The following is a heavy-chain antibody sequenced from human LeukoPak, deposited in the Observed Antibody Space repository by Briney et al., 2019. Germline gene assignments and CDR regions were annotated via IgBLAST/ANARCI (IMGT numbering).Heavy chain of an antibody. CDR3: ARWRIVGATDDAFDI. D-gene: IGHD1-26*01. Sequence: PSETLSLTCTVSGGSISSYYWSWIRQPPGKGLEWIGYIYTSGSTNHNPSLKSRVTISVDTSKNQFSLKLSSVTAADTAVYYCARWRIVGATDDAFDIWGQGTMVTVSS. CDR2: IYTSGST. V-gene: IGHV4-4*09. J-gene: IGHJ3*02. CDR1: GGSISSYY.